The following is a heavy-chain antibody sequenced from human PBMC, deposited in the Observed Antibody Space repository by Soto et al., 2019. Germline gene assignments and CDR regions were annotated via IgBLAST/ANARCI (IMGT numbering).Heavy chain of an antibody. CDR3: EKLVRGSAEVYGMDV. J-gene: IGHJ6*02. CDR2: ISGSCGST. CDR1: GFTFSSYA. D-gene: IGHD3-10*01. Sequence: EVQLLESGGGLVQPGGSLRLSCAASGFTFSSYAMSWVRQAPGKGLEWVSAISGSCGSTYYADSVKGRFTISRDNSKNTLYMQMNSLRAEDTAVYYCEKLVRGSAEVYGMDVWGQGTTVTVSS. V-gene: IGHV3-23*01.